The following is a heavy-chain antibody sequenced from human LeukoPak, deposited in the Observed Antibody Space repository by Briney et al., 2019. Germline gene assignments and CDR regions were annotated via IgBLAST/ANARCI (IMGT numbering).Heavy chain of an antibody. CDR3: AKRGVVIRVILVGFHKEAQYFDS. V-gene: IGHV3-11*01. J-gene: IGHJ4*02. CDR1: GFTFSDYY. Sequence: SGGSLRLSCAASGFTFSDYYMSWIRQAPGKGLEGVSYISSSGSTIYYADSVKGRFTISRDNAKNSLYLQMNSLRAEDTAVYFCAKRGVVIRVILVGFHKEAQYFDSWGQGALVTVSS. CDR2: ISSSGSTI. D-gene: IGHD3-22*01.